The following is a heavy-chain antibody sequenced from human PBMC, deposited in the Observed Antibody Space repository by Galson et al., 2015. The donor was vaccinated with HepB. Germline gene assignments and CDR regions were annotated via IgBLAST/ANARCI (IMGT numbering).Heavy chain of an antibody. J-gene: IGHJ6*04. D-gene: IGHD4-11*01. CDR3: TTPGGLHRPL. CDR2: ISYDGSNK. V-gene: IGHV3-30*03. Sequence: SLRLSCAASGFTFSSYGMHWVRQAPGKGLEWVAVISYDGSNKYYADSVKGRFTISRDNSKNTLYLQMNSLRAEDTAEYYCTTPGGLHRPLWGKGTTVTVSS. CDR1: GFTFSSYG.